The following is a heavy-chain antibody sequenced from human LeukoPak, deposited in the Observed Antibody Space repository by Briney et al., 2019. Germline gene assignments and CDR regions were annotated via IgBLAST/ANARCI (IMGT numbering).Heavy chain of an antibody. D-gene: IGHD2-15*01. J-gene: IGHJ6*03. Sequence: PGGSLRLSCAASGFTFTSYWMSWVRQAPGKGLEWVADIDQHGSEKYYVDSVKGRFTISRDNAKNSVCLQMNSLRAEDTAVYYCTRDNGYCSGGSCYHYYMDVWGKGTTVTVSS. CDR3: TRDNGYCSGGSCYHYYMDV. CDR2: IDQHGSEK. V-gene: IGHV3-7*01. CDR1: GFTFTSYW.